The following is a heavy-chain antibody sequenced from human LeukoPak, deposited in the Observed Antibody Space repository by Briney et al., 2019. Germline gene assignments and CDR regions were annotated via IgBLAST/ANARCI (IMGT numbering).Heavy chain of an antibody. V-gene: IGHV1-2*02. CDR2: INPNSGGT. CDR1: GYTFTRYY. J-gene: IGHJ3*02. D-gene: IGHD6-13*01. Sequence: ASVKVSCKASGYTFTRYYMHWVRQAPGQGLEWMGWINPNSGGTNYAQKFQGRVTMTRDTSISTAYMELSRLRSDDTAVYYCARTIAAAGSDAFDIRGQGQWSPSLQ. CDR3: ARTIAAAGSDAFDI.